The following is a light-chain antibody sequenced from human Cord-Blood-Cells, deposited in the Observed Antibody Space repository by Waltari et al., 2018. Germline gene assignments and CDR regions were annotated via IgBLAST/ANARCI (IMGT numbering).Light chain of an antibody. CDR1: QLGDTY. CDR2: QDS. V-gene: IGLV3-1*01. Sequence: SYELTQPPSVSVSPGQTPSLTCSAAQLGDTYACWYQQKHGQSPGLVIYQDSKRPSGIPERFSGSNSGNTATLTISGTQAMDEADYYCQAWDSSTVVFGGGTKLTVL. CDR3: QAWDSSTVV. J-gene: IGLJ2*01.